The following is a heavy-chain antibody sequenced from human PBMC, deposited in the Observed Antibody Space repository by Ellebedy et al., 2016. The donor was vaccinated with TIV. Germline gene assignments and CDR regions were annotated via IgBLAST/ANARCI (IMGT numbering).Heavy chain of an antibody. CDR1: GYTFTSYD. CDR3: AATGQWLPRGGFYYYSYGMDV. CDR2: MNPKSGNT. V-gene: IGHV1-8*01. D-gene: IGHD6-19*01. Sequence: AASVKVSCKASGYTFTSYDINWVRQASGQGLEWMGWMNPKSGNTGYEHKFQGRVTMTRNTAIRTAYMELSSLRSEDTAVYYCAATGQWLPRGGFYYYSYGMDVWGQGTTVTVSS. J-gene: IGHJ6*02.